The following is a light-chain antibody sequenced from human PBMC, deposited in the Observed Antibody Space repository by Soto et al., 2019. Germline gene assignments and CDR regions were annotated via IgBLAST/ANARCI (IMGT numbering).Light chain of an antibody. J-gene: IGKJ1*01. V-gene: IGKV3-15*01. Sequence: EIVMMQSPATLSVSPGDRATLSCRASQSVSSDLAWFQQRPGQAPRLLIYGASIRAKGVPARFSGSGSGTEFTLTISSLQSEDFALYYCQQYNNWPPRTFGQGTKVEIK. CDR1: QSVSSD. CDR3: QQYNNWPPRT. CDR2: GAS.